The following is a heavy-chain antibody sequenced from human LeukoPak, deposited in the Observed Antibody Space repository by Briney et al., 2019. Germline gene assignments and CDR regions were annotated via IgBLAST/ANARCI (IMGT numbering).Heavy chain of an antibody. Sequence: SETLSLTCTVSGGSITNYYWSWIRQPPGKGLEWIGRIYTSGSTNYNPSLKSRVAMSVDTSKNQFSLKLSSVTAADTAVYYCARGASDFGVVITSYYFDYWGQGTLVTVSS. CDR1: GGSITNYY. V-gene: IGHV4-4*07. J-gene: IGHJ4*02. CDR2: IYTSGST. D-gene: IGHD3-3*01. CDR3: ARGASDFGVVITSYYFDY.